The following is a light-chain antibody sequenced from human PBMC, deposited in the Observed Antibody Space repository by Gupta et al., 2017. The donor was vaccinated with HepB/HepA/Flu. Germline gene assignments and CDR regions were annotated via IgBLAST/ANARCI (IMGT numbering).Light chain of an antibody. J-gene: IGKJ4*01. V-gene: IGKV3-20*01. Sequence: IVLTQSPVTLSLSPGERATLSCRASQSVRSSYLTWYQQKPGQATRLLIYDASNRATGIPDRFSGSGSGTDFTLTISRLEPEDFAVDYCQQYVSKPPKLTFGGGTKVEIK. CDR2: DAS. CDR1: QSVRSSY. CDR3: QQYVSKPPKLT.